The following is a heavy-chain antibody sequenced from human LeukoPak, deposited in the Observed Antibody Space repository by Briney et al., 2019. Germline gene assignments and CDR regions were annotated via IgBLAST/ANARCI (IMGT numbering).Heavy chain of an antibody. V-gene: IGHV1-18*01. CDR1: GYTFTSYG. CDR3: ARDPGIAAAGAFDY. D-gene: IGHD6-13*01. Sequence: GASVKVSFKASGYTFTSYGISWVRQAPGQGLEWMGWISAYNGNTNYAQKLQGRVTMTTDTSTSTAYMELRSLRSDDTAVYYCARDPGIAAAGAFDYWGQGTLVTVSS. J-gene: IGHJ4*02. CDR2: ISAYNGNT.